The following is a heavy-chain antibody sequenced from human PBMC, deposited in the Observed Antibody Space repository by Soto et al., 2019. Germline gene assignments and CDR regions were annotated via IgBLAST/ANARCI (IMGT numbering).Heavy chain of an antibody. Sequence: GGSLRLSCAASGFTVSSNYMSWVRQAPGKGLEWVSVIYSGGSTYYADSVKGRFTISRHNSKNTLYLQMNSLRAEDTAVYYCATSMVRGMTDTLPVVGYYYYYMDVWGKGTTVTVSS. J-gene: IGHJ6*03. D-gene: IGHD3-10*01. V-gene: IGHV3-53*04. CDR3: ATSMVRGMTDTLPVVGYYYYYMDV. CDR2: IYSGGST. CDR1: GFTVSSNY.